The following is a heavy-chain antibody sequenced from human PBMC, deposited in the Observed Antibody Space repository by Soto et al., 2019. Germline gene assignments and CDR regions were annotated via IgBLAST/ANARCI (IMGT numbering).Heavy chain of an antibody. CDR3: TRGYYGSGSFYYFDY. CDR2: IIPILGIA. CDR1: GGTFSSYT. V-gene: IGHV1-69*02. D-gene: IGHD3-10*01. J-gene: IGHJ4*02. Sequence: QVQLVQSGAEVKKPGSSVKVSCKASGGTFSSYTISWVRQAPGQGLEWMGRIIPILGIANYAQKYQGRVTITADKSTSTAYMELSSLRSEYTAVYYCTRGYYGSGSFYYFDYWGQGTLVTVSS.